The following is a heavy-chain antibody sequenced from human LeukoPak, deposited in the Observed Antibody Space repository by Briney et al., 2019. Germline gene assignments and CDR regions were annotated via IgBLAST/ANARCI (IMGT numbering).Heavy chain of an antibody. CDR2: IHHSGNT. Sequence: SSETLSLTCSVSGDSISSSGYYWDWIRQPPGKGLEWIGSIHHSGNTNYNPSLKSRVTISADMSKNQFSLKVNSVTAADTAVYYCAREGCSGGSCYLSGSWFDPWGQGTLVTVSS. CDR3: AREGCSGGSCYLSGSWFDP. J-gene: IGHJ5*02. D-gene: IGHD2-15*01. V-gene: IGHV4-39*07. CDR1: GDSISSSGYY.